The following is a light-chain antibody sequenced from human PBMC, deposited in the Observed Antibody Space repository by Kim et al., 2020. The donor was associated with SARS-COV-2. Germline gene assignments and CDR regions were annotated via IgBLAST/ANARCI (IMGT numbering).Light chain of an antibody. CDR1: QGISTY. CDR3: QHRSNWPRT. V-gene: IGKV3-11*01. J-gene: IGKJ2*01. CDR2: DAS. Sequence: SLSPGERATLSCRASQGISTYLAWYQQRPGQAPRLLFYDASYRATGIPARFSASGSGTDFALTISSLEPEDFAVYYCQHRSNWPRTFGQGTKLEIK.